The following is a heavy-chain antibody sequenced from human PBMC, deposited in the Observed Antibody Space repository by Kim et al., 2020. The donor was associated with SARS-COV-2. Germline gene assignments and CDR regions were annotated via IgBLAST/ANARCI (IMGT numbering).Heavy chain of an antibody. CDR3: ARGREGYSSSWYLDY. D-gene: IGHD6-13*01. Sequence: PPLTSRVTLSVDTSKNQFSLKLSSVTAADTAVYYCARGREGYSSSWYLDYWGQGTLVTVSS. J-gene: IGHJ4*02. V-gene: IGHV4-59*09.